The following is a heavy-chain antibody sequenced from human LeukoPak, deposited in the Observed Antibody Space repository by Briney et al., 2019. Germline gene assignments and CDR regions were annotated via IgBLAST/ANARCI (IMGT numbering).Heavy chain of an antibody. CDR1: GGSISSGGYY. D-gene: IGHD3-22*01. CDR2: IYYSGST. J-gene: IGHJ4*02. Sequence: PSQTLSLTCTVSGGSISSGGYYWSWIRQHPGKGLEWIGYIYYSGSTYYSPSLKSRVTISVDTSKNQFSLKLSSVTAADTAVYYCARGSYYYDSGFDYWGQGTLVTVSS. CDR3: ARGSYYYDSGFDY. V-gene: IGHV4-31*03.